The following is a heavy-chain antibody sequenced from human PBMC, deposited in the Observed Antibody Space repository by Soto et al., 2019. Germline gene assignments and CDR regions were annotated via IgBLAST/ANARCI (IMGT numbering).Heavy chain of an antibody. D-gene: IGHD3-10*01. CDR2: TYSSGGA. CDR1: GASINGNYYS. J-gene: IGHJ6*02. V-gene: IGHV4-39*07. Sequence: XATLSLTCSVSGASINGNYYSWAWIRQTPGRGLEWIGNTYSSGGAYYDPSFKSRATISVDASKSQVFLKLTSVTAADTAIYFCARTRGSAVYFYFYGLDVWGHGTTVTVSS. CDR3: ARTRGSAVYFYFYGLDV.